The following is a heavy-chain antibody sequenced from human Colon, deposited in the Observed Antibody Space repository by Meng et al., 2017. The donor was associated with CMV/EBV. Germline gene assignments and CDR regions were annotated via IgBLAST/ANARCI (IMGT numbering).Heavy chain of an antibody. CDR2: INHSGST. V-gene: IGHV4-34*01. Sequence: VQLQQWGEGLLKPSETLSLTCAVYGGSFSGYYWSWIRQPPGKGLEWIGEINHSGSTNYNPSLKSRVTISVDTSKNQFSLKLSSVTAADTAVYYCASILFAAAAGGWGGYWGQGTLVTVSS. CDR1: GGSFSGYY. D-gene: IGHD6-13*01. J-gene: IGHJ4*02. CDR3: ASILFAAAAGGWGGY.